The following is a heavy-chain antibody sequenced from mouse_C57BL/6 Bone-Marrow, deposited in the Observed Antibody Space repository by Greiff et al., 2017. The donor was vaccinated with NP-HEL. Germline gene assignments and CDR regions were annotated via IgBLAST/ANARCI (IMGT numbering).Heavy chain of an antibody. CDR2: IYPGSGST. CDR1: GYTFTSYW. Sequence: VQLQQPGAELVKPGASVKMSCKASGYTFTSYWITWVKQRPGQGLEWIGDIYPGSGSTNYNEKFKSKATLTVDTSSSTAYMQLSSLTSEDSAVYYCAREYYSSLWDFDVGGTGTTVTVAS. D-gene: IGHD1-1*01. V-gene: IGHV1-55*01. CDR3: AREYYSSLWDFDV. J-gene: IGHJ1*03.